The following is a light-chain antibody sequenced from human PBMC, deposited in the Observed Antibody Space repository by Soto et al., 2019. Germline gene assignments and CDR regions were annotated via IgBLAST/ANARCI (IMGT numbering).Light chain of an antibody. J-gene: IGKJ5*01. CDR2: DAS. V-gene: IGKV3D-20*01. CDR1: QSVSSRF. CDR3: QQYGGSPVT. Sequence: EIVFTQSPGTLSLSPGESATLSCGASQSVSSRFLAWYQQKPGRAPRVLIYDASTRATGVPERFSGSGAGTDCTRTISRLEPEDFEVDYCQQYGGSPVTFGQGTRLEIK.